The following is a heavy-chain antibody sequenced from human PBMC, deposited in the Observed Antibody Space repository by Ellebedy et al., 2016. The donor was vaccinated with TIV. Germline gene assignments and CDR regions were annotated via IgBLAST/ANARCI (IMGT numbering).Heavy chain of an antibody. J-gene: IGHJ4*02. D-gene: IGHD6-13*01. CDR3: ARSKRAAAGTTYGY. Sequence: ASVKVSXKASGYTFTGYYMHWVRQAPGQGLEWMGWINPNSGGTNYAQKFQGWVTMTRDTSISTAYMELSRLRSDDTAVYYCARSKRAAAGTTYGYWGQGTLVTVSS. CDR2: INPNSGGT. V-gene: IGHV1-2*04. CDR1: GYTFTGYY.